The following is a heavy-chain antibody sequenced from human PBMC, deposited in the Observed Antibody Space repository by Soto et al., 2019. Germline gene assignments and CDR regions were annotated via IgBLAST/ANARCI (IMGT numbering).Heavy chain of an antibody. CDR1: GFTFSNFA. V-gene: IGHV3-23*01. CDR3: ATDQGSLVTQTFHS. Sequence: GGSLRLSCAASGFTFSNFAMSWVRQAPGKGLEWVSAISGSGDSTYYADSVKGRFTISRDNSMNTLFLQMNSLRAEDTAVYFCATDQGSLVTQTFHSWGQGTLVTVSS. J-gene: IGHJ4*02. D-gene: IGHD4-4*01. CDR2: ISGSGDST.